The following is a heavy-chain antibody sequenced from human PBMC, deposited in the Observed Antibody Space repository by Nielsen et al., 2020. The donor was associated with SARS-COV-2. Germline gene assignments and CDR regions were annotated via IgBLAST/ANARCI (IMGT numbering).Heavy chain of an antibody. Sequence: ASVKVSCKASGGTFSSYAMNWVRQAPGQGLEWMGWINTNTGNPTYAQGFTGRFVFSLDTSVSTAYLQISSLKAEDTAVYYCARDHPSSGGSLYYYYYGMDVWGQGTTVTVSS. CDR1: GGTFSSYA. CDR2: INTNTGNP. CDR3: ARDHPSSGGSLYYYYYGMDV. V-gene: IGHV7-4-1*02. J-gene: IGHJ6*02. D-gene: IGHD2-15*01.